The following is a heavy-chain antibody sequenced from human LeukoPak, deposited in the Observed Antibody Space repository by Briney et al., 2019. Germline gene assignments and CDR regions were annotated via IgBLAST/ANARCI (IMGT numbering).Heavy chain of an antibody. D-gene: IGHD2-2*01. J-gene: IGHJ3*01. CDR1: GGSISSYY. CDR2: IYYSGST. CDR3: ARGPFGVPAAIGP. Sequence: PSETLSLTCTVSGGSISSYYWSWIRQPPGKGLEWIGYIYYSGSTNYNPSLKSRVTISVDTSKNQFSLKLSSVTAADTAVYYCARGPFGVPAAIGPWGQGTMVTVSS. V-gene: IGHV4-59*01.